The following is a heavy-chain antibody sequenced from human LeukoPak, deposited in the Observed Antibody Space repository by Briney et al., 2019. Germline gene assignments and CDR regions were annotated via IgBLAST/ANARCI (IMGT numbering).Heavy chain of an antibody. CDR2: IYYSGST. CDR1: GGSISSSSYY. D-gene: IGHD5-18*01. CDR3: ASGYSYGYGRFDY. V-gene: IGHV4-61*05. J-gene: IGHJ4*02. Sequence: SETLSLTCTVSGGSISSSSYYWGWIRQPPGKGLEWIGYIYYSGSTNYNPSLKSRVTISVDTSKNQFSLKLSSVTAADTAVYYCASGYSYGYGRFDYWGQGTLVTVSS.